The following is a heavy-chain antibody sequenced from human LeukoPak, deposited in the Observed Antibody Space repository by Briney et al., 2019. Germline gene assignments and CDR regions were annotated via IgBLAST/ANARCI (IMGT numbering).Heavy chain of an antibody. J-gene: IGHJ4*02. Sequence: GGSLRLSCAASGFSFSSYAMTWARQAPVKGLEWVSAISGSGGSTYYADSVKGRFTISRDNSKNTLYLQMSSLRAEDTAVYYCAKDLYYYDSSGHDYWGQGTLVTVSS. CDR2: ISGSGGST. D-gene: IGHD3-22*01. CDR3: AKDLYYYDSSGHDY. CDR1: GFSFSSYA. V-gene: IGHV3-23*01.